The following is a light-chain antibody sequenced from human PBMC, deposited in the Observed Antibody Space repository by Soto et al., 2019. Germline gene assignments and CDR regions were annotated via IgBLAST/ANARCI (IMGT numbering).Light chain of an antibody. J-gene: IGLJ1*01. CDR2: EVS. CDR1: SSDVGGYNY. Sequence: QSVRTHPASVSWSPGQSIAISCTGTSSDVGGYNYVSWYQQHPGKAPKLMIYEVSNRPSGVSNRFSGSKSGNTASLTISGLQAEEEADYYCSSYTSSSTLVFGTGTKVT. V-gene: IGLV2-14*01. CDR3: SSYTSSSTLV.